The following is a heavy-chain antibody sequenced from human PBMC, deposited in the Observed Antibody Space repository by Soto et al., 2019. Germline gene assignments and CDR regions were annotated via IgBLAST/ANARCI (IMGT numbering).Heavy chain of an antibody. CDR1: GYTFTNYW. D-gene: IGHD3-16*01. Sequence: GESLKISCKASGYTFTNYWIAWVRQMPGKGLEWMGIINPGDSDTRYSPSFQGQVIISADNFISTAFLQWPSLEAADTAVYYCARRDASGPWLYYGMDVWGQGTTVTVSS. CDR2: INPGDSDT. CDR3: ARRDASGPWLYYGMDV. V-gene: IGHV5-51*01. J-gene: IGHJ6*02.